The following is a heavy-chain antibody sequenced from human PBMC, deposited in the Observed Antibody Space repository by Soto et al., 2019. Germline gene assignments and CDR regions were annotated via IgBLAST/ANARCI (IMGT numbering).Heavy chain of an antibody. D-gene: IGHD3-22*01. V-gene: IGHV3-30*18. CDR3: AKDVEYYSSSGYYDFDS. J-gene: IGHJ4*02. CDR1: GVTFGAYG. Sequence: GGSLRLSCAASGVTFGAYGIHWVRQGPGKGLEWVAVISHDGSNTNYADSVKGRFTFSRDNSKDTVYLQMNSLRAEDTAVYFCAKDVEYYSSSGYYDFDSWGQGTLVTVSS. CDR2: ISHDGSNT.